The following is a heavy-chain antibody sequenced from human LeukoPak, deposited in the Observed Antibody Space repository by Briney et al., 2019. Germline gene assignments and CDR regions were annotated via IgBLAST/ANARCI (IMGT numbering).Heavy chain of an antibody. CDR1: GGSISGYY. CDR3: ARGMGPHYGMDV. Sequence: PSETLSLTCTVSGGSISGYYWGWIRQPPGKGLEWIGEINHSGSTNYNPSLKSRVTISVDTSKNQFSLKLSSVTAADTAVYYCARGMGPHYGMDVWGQGTTVTVSS. J-gene: IGHJ6*02. V-gene: IGHV4-34*01. CDR2: INHSGST.